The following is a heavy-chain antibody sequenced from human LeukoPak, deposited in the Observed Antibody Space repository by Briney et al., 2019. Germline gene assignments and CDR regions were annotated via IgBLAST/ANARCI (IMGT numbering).Heavy chain of an antibody. Sequence: SETLSLTCTVSGGSISSYYWSWIRQPPGKGLEWIGYIYYSGSTNYNPSLKSRVAISVDTSKNQFSLKLSSVTAADTAVYYCARTPPYYYYYYMDVWGKGTTVTISS. J-gene: IGHJ6*03. CDR3: ARTPPYYYYYYMDV. V-gene: IGHV4-59*01. D-gene: IGHD2-15*01. CDR1: GGSISSYY. CDR2: IYYSGST.